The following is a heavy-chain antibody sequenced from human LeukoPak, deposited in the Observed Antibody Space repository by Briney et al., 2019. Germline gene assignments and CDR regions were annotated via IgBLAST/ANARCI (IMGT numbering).Heavy chain of an antibody. CDR2: IYTSGST. V-gene: IGHV4-4*07. CDR1: GGSISSYS. CDR3: ARGKYYYGSGTYYTRSYDWYFDL. D-gene: IGHD3-10*01. Sequence: SETLSLTCTVSGGSISSYSWSWIRQPAGKGLEWIGRIYTSGSTNYNPSLKSRVSTSVDTSKNQFSLKLSSVTAADTAVYYCARGKYYYGSGTYYTRSYDWYFDLWGRGTLVTVSS. J-gene: IGHJ2*01.